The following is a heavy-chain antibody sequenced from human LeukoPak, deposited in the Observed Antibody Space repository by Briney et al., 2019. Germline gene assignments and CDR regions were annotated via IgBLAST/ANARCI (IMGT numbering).Heavy chain of an antibody. CDR2: INPNSGGT. Sequence: GASVKVSCKASGYTFTGYYMHWVRQAPGQGLEWMGWINPNSGGTNYAQQFQGRVTMTRDTSISTAYMELSRLRSDDTALYYCARAPLDYDILTGPVPGAFNIWGQGTMVTVSS. CDR3: ARAPLDYDILTGPVPGAFNI. V-gene: IGHV1-2*02. CDR1: GYTFTGYY. J-gene: IGHJ3*02. D-gene: IGHD3-9*01.